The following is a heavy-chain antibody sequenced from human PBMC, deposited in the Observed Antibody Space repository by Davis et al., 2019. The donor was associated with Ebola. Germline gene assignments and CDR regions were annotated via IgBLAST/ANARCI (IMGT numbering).Heavy chain of an antibody. Sequence: AASVKVSCKASGYTFTGYYMHWVRQAPGQGLEWMGWINPNSGGTNYAQKFQGWVTMTRDTSISTAYMELSRLRSDDTAVYYCARGRCSGGSCYWLYYYGMDVWGQGTTVTVSS. V-gene: IGHV1-2*04. J-gene: IGHJ6*02. D-gene: IGHD2-15*01. CDR1: GYTFTGYY. CDR2: INPNSGGT. CDR3: ARGRCSGGSCYWLYYYGMDV.